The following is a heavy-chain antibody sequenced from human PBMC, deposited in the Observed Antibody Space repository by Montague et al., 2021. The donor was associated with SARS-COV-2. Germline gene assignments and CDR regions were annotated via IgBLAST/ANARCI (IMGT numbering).Heavy chain of an antibody. D-gene: IGHD5-12*01. Sequence: SVKVSCKASGFTFTSSAVQWVRQARGQRLEWIGWIVVGSGNTNYAQKFQERVTITRDMSTSTAYMELSSLRSEDTAVYYCAAVYSGYDQRGTGYFDYWGQGTLVTVSS. CDR3: AAVYSGYDQRGTGYFDY. J-gene: IGHJ4*02. V-gene: IGHV1-58*01. CDR2: IVVGSGNT. CDR1: GFTFTSSA.